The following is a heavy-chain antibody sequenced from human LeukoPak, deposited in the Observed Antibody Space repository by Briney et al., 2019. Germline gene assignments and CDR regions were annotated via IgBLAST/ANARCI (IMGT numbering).Heavy chain of an antibody. CDR3: ARSSGSYYVYDY. CDR2: IYHSGST. D-gene: IGHD1-26*01. J-gene: IGHJ4*02. CDR1: GGSISSGGYS. Sequence: SQTLSLTCAVSGGSISSGGYSWSWIRQPPGKGLEWIGYIYHSGSTYYNPSLKSRVTMSVDTSKNQFSLKLSSVTAADTAVYYCARSSGSYYVYDYWGQGTLVTVSS. V-gene: IGHV4-30-2*01.